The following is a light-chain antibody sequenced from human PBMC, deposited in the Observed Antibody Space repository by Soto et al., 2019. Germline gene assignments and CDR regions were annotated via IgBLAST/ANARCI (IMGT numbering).Light chain of an antibody. Sequence: DVPMTQSPSSLSASVGDRVTITCRASQGISNYLAWYQQMPGKVPKLLIYAASTLQSGVPSRFSGSGSGTDFTLTISSLQPEDVATYYCQSYNSASGWTFGQGTKVEIK. CDR1: QGISNY. J-gene: IGKJ1*01. V-gene: IGKV1-27*01. CDR2: AAS. CDR3: QSYNSASGWT.